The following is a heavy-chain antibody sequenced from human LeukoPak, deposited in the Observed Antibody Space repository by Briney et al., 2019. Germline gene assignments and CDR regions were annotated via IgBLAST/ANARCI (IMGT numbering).Heavy chain of an antibody. Sequence: SETLSLTCTVSGGSISSSSYYWGWIRQPPGKGLEWIGSIYYSGSTYYNPSLKSRVTISVDTSKNQFSLKLSSETAADTAVYYCARLSTVTTSFDYWGQGTLVTVSS. CDR3: ARLSTVTTSFDY. J-gene: IGHJ4*02. CDR1: GGSISSSSYY. D-gene: IGHD4-17*01. CDR2: IYYSGST. V-gene: IGHV4-39*07.